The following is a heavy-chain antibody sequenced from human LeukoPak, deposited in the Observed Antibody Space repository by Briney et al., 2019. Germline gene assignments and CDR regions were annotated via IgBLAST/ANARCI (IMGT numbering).Heavy chain of an antibody. CDR3: ARGHISEQLALIYFDY. D-gene: IGHD6-6*01. J-gene: IGHJ4*02. Sequence: ASVKVSCKASGYTFTGYYMHRVRQAPGQGLEWMGWINPNSGGTNYAQKFQGRVTMTRDTSISTAYMELSRLRSDDTAVYYCARGHISEQLALIYFDYWGQGTLVTVSS. V-gene: IGHV1-2*02. CDR2: INPNSGGT. CDR1: GYTFTGYY.